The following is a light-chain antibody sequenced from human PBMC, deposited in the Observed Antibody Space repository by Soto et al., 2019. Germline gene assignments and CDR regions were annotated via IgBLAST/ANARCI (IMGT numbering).Light chain of an antibody. J-gene: IGKJ1*01. CDR1: QSVSSY. CDR2: DAS. Sequence: EIVLPQSPATLSLSPGERATLSCRASQSVSSYLAWYQQKPGQAPRLLIYDASNRATGIPARFSGSGSGTDFTLTISSLEPEDFAVYYCQQRRKTFGQGTKVDIK. V-gene: IGKV3-11*01. CDR3: QQRRKT.